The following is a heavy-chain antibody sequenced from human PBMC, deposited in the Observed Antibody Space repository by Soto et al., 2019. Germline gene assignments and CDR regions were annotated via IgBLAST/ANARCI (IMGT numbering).Heavy chain of an antibody. V-gene: IGHV3-23*01. CDR2: ISGSGGTS. CDR1: GFTFSNYV. J-gene: IGHJ6*02. CDR3: VRDQGISGYYGMDV. Sequence: PGGSLRLSCAASGFTFSNYVMGWVRQAPGKGLEWVSAISGSGGTSNSADSVKGRFTISRDNSKNTLYLQMNSLRVEDTAVYYCVRDQGISGYYGMDVWGQGTTVTVSS. D-gene: IGHD6-25*01.